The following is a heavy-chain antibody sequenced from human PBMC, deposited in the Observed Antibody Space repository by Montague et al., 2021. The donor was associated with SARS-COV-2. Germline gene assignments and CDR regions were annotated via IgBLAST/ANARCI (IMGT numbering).Heavy chain of an antibody. CDR3: ARSHELWFGENPQGPGAFDI. D-gene: IGHD3-10*01. V-gene: IGHV3-23*03. Sequence: SLRLSCAASGFTFSSYAMSWVRQAPGKRLEWVSVIYSGGSSTYYADSVKGRFTISRDNAKNSLYLQMNSLRAEDTAVYYCARSHELWFGENPQGPGAFDIWGQGTMVTVSS. CDR2: IYSGGSST. J-gene: IGHJ3*02. CDR1: GFTFSSYA.